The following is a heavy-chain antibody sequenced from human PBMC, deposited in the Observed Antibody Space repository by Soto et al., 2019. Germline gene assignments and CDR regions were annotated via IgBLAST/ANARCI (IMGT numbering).Heavy chain of an antibody. CDR2: IYYSVST. CDR1: GGSIRSGEYY. CDR3: SRASPVVTDV. Sequence: QVQLQESGPGLVKPSQTLSLTFTVSGGSIRSGEYYWSWIRQPQGKGMEWIGYIYYSVSTYYNPSLTRRVTISVDTSKTQFSLKLSSVTAADTAVYYCSRASPVVTDVWGQGTKVTVSS. V-gene: IGHV4-30-4*01. J-gene: IGHJ6*02. D-gene: IGHD5-18*01.